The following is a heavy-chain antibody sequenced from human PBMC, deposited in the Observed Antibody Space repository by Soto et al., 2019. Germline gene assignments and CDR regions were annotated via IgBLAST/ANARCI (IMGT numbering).Heavy chain of an antibody. CDR3: ARDEFVLRAGTYYYYGMDV. CDR2: IYHSGTT. CDR1: GGSISSVGYY. J-gene: IGHJ6*02. V-gene: IGHV4-31*03. D-gene: IGHD2-21*01. Sequence: ASETLSLTCTVSGGSISSVGYYWSWIRQHPGKGLEWIGYIYHSGTTYYNPSLKNRVTISVDTSENQFSLRLRSVTAADTAVYHCARDEFVLRAGTYYYYGMDVWGQGTTVTVSS.